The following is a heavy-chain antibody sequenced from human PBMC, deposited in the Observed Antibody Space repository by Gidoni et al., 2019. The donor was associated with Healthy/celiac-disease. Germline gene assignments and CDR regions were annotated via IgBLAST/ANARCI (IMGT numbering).Heavy chain of an antibody. CDR1: GFTFSSYS. CDR3: ARDQFEYQLLYANWFDP. D-gene: IGHD2-2*02. J-gene: IGHJ5*02. Sequence: EVQLVESGGGLVKPGGSLRLSCAASGFTFSSYSMNWVRQAPGKGLEWVSSISSSSSYIYYADSVKGRFTISRDNAKNSLYLQMNSLRAEDTAVYYCARDQFEYQLLYANWFDPWGQGTLVTVSS. V-gene: IGHV3-21*01. CDR2: ISSSSSYI.